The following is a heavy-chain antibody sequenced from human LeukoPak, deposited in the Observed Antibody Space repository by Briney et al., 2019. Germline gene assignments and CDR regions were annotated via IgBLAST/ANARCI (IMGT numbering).Heavy chain of an antibody. CDR2: INPNSGGT. Sequence: ASVKVSCKASGYTFTRYYMHWVRQAPGQGLEWMGWINPNSGGTNYAQKFQGRVTMTRDTSISTAYMELSRLRSDDTAVYYCARGAVAGNYYYYMDVWGKGTTVTVSS. CDR3: ARGAVAGNYYYYMDV. J-gene: IGHJ6*03. V-gene: IGHV1-2*02. CDR1: GYTFTRYY. D-gene: IGHD6-19*01.